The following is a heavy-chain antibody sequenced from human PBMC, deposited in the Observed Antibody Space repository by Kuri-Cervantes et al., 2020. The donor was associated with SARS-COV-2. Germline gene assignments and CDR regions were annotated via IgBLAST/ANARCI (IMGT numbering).Heavy chain of an antibody. CDR3: AREGDYWSGYPFDY. CDR2: INAGNGKT. J-gene: IGHJ4*02. CDR1: GYTFTSYA. D-gene: IGHD3-3*01. Sequence: ASVKVSCKASGYTFTSYAIHWVRQAPGQRLEWMGWINAGNGKTEYSQKFQGRVTITRDTSARTAYMEVSSLRSEDTAVFYCAREGDYWSGYPFDYWGQGSLVTFSS. V-gene: IGHV1-3*01.